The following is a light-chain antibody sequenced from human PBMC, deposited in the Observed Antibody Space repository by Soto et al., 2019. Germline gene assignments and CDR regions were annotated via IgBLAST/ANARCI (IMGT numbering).Light chain of an antibody. CDR1: DSNIGSTA. Sequence: QSVLTQPPSVSATPGQGVTLSCSGGDSNIGSTAVNWYQQVPGTAPKLLIYSSNQRPSGGPDRISGSKSGTSASLAISGLQSEDEADYYCAAWDDDLHVWLFGGGTKLTVL. J-gene: IGLJ2*01. CDR2: SSN. CDR3: AAWDDDLHVWL. V-gene: IGLV1-44*01.